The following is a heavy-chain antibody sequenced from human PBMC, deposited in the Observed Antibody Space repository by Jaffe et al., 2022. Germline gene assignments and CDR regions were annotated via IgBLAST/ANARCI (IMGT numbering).Heavy chain of an antibody. CDR1: GFTFSTYW. D-gene: IGHD1-1*01. CDR3: AREWNDMAFDC. CDR2: INPDGSSS. V-gene: IGHV3-74*01. J-gene: IGHJ4*02. Sequence: DVQLVESGGGLVQPGGSLRLSCAASGFTFSTYWMHWVRQGPGKGLVWVSRINPDGSSSSYTDSVKGRFTISRDNAKNTLYLQMNSLRVDDTAVYYCAREWNDMAFDCWGQGTLVTVSS.